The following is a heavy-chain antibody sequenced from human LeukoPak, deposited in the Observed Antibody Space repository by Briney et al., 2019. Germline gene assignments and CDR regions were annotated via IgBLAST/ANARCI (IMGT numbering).Heavy chain of an antibody. V-gene: IGHV3-33*01. CDR2: IWYDGSKE. CDR3: ARGWGSSVYASAFDM. D-gene: IGHD3-22*01. J-gene: IGHJ3*02. CDR1: GFTFSNYG. Sequence: GGSLRLSCAASGFTFSNYGMHWVRQAPGKGLEWVALIWYDGSKEYYADSVKGRFTISRDNSKNMLYLQMNSLRAEDTTVYYCARGWGSSVYASAFDMWGQGTMVTVSS.